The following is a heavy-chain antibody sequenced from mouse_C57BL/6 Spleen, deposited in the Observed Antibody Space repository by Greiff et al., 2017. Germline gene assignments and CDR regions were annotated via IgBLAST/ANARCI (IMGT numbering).Heavy chain of an antibody. V-gene: IGHV14-2*01. CDR3: AVYYDYDGRFAY. CDR1: GFNIKDYY. Sequence: VQLQQSGAELVKPGASVKLSCTASGFNIKDYYMHWVKQRTEQGLEWIGRIDPEDGATKYAPKFQGKATITADTSSNTAYLQLSSLTSEDTAVYYCAVYYDYDGRFAYWGQGTLVTVSA. J-gene: IGHJ3*01. D-gene: IGHD2-4*01. CDR2: IDPEDGAT.